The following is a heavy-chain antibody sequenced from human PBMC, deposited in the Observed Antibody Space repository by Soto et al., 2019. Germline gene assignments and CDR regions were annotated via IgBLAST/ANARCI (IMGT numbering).Heavy chain of an antibody. D-gene: IGHD4-4*01. CDR1: GGCISSVGCY. J-gene: IGHJ6*02. Sequence: SQTMSLTCSVSGGCISSVGCYWSSIRQHPGKGLEWVGYFYNSGSVFHNPSTKSRVTISVDTSKNQFSLQLISVTAADTAVYYCARGAVTNLYYYYYGMDVWGQGTTVTVSS. V-gene: IGHV4-31*03. CDR3: ARGAVTNLYYYYYGMDV. CDR2: FYNSGSV.